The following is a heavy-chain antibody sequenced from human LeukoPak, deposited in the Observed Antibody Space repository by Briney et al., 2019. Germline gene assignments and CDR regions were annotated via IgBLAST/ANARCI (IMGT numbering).Heavy chain of an antibody. Sequence: GGSLRLSCAAPGFTFSSYWMHWVRHTPGKGLVWVSRIKGDGSSTSYADSVKGRFTISRDNAKNTLYLQMNSLRAEDTAVYYCARDGYSFGHDFDYWGQGTLITVSS. D-gene: IGHD5-18*01. CDR3: ARDGYSFGHDFDY. J-gene: IGHJ4*02. CDR2: IKGDGSST. CDR1: GFTFSSYW. V-gene: IGHV3-74*01.